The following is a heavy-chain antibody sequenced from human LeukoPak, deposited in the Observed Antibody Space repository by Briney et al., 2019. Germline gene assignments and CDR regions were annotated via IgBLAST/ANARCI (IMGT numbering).Heavy chain of an antibody. CDR2: IKQDGSEK. CDR3: AKDSATVTTVLDY. D-gene: IGHD4-17*01. V-gene: IGHV3-7*01. J-gene: IGHJ4*02. Sequence: PGGSLRLSCAASQFTFSSSWMSWVRQAPGKGLEWVASIKQDGSEKYYVDSVKGRFTISRDSAKKSLYLQMNSVRAEDTALYYCAKDSATVTTVLDYWGQGTLVTVSS. CDR1: QFTFSSSW.